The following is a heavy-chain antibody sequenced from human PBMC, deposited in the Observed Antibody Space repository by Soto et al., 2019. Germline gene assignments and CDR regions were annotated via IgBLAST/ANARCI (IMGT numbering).Heavy chain of an antibody. CDR3: ARQDYSNYRGGMDV. D-gene: IGHD2-2*01. CDR2: IYPSDSDI. CDR1: GYSFTSHW. J-gene: IGHJ6*02. V-gene: IGHV5-51*01. Sequence: GESLKISCNTSGYSFTSHWISWVRQMPGKGLEWMGIIYPSDSDIRYRPSFQGQVTISVDKSISTAYLQWSSLKASDTATYYCARQDYSNYRGGMDVWGQGTMVTVSS.